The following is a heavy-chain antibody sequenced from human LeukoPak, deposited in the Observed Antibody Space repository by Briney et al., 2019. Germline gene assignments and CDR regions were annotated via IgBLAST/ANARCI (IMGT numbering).Heavy chain of an antibody. V-gene: IGHV1-46*01. CDR2: INPSGGST. Sequence: GASVKVSCKASGYTFTSYYMHWVRQAPGQGLEWMGIINPSGGSTSYAQKFQGRVTMTRDTSTSTVYMELSSLRSEDTAVYYCARDQQIIPGYSSGWYGELDYWGQGTLVTVSS. CDR3: ARDQQIIPGYSSGWYGELDY. J-gene: IGHJ4*02. D-gene: IGHD6-19*01. CDR1: GYTFTSYY.